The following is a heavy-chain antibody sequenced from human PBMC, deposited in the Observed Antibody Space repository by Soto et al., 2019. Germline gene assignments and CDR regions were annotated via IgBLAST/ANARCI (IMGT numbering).Heavy chain of an antibody. CDR3: ARRSRYYDSSGYFNWFDP. CDR1: GGTFSSYT. J-gene: IGHJ5*02. Sequence: QVQLVQSGAEVKKPGSSVKVSCKASGGTFSSYTISWVRQAPGQGLEWMGRIIPILGIANYAQKFQGRVTITADXXTXTXXMELSSLRSEDTAVYSCARRSRYYDSSGYFNWFDPWGQGTLVTVSS. CDR2: IIPILGIA. V-gene: IGHV1-69*02. D-gene: IGHD3-22*01.